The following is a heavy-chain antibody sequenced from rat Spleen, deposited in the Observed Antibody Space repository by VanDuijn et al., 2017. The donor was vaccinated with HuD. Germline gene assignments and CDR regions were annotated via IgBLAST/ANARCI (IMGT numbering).Heavy chain of an antibody. D-gene: IGHD4-3*01. V-gene: IGHV5-58*01. CDR3: AVSGYGY. Sequence: EVQLVESGGGLVQPGRSLKLSCVASGFSFNNYWMYWVRQAPGKGLEWVSSISSDGFNTYYPDSVKGRFTISRDNAENTVYLQMNTLRSEDKANYYCAVSGYGYWGQGVMVTVSS. J-gene: IGHJ2*01. CDR2: ISSDGFNT. CDR1: GFSFNNYW.